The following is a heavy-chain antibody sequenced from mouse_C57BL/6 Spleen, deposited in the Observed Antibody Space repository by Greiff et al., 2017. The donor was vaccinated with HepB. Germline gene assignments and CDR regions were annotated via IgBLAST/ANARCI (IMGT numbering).Heavy chain of an antibody. V-gene: IGHV14-4*01. CDR3: TTSFYPGDY. CDR2: IDPENGDT. D-gene: IGHD2-1*01. CDR1: GFNIKDDY. Sequence: EVQLQQSGAELVRPGASVKLSCTASGFNIKDDYMHWVKQRPEQGLEWIGWIDPENGDTEYASKFQGKATITADTSSNTAYLQLSSLTSEDTAVYYCTTSFYPGDYWGQGTTLTVSS. J-gene: IGHJ2*01.